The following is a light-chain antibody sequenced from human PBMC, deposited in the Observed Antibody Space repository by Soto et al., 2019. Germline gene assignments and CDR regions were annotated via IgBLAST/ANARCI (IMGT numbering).Light chain of an antibody. V-gene: IGLV3-21*02. J-gene: IGLJ7*01. CDR3: QVWDSSSDRAV. CDR1: NIESRS. Sequence: SYELTQPPSVSAAPGQTAKITCGGNNIESRSVHWYQQKPGQSPVLVVYEDSDRPSGIPERFSGSNSGNTATLTISRVEAGDEADYYCQVWDSSSDRAVFGGGTQLNVL. CDR2: EDS.